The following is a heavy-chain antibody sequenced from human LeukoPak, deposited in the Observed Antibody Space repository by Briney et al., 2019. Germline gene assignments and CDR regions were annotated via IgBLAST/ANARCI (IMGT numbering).Heavy chain of an antibody. V-gene: IGHV4-4*09. J-gene: IGHJ5*02. Sequence: SETLSLTCTVSGGSISSYYWSWIRQPPGKGLEWIGYIYTSGSTNYNPSLKSRVTISVDTSKNQFSLKLSSVTAADTAVYYCARHSGGVAFSAWGAYNWFDPWGQGTLVTVSS. CDR3: ARHSGGVAFSAWGAYNWFDP. CDR1: GGSISSYY. CDR2: IYTSGST. D-gene: IGHD2-15*01.